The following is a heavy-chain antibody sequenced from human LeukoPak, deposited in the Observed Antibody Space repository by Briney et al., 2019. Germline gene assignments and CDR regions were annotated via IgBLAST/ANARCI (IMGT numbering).Heavy chain of an antibody. CDR3: ARDRSEGTYDSSGYFTY. Sequence: ASVKVSCKASGYTFTGYYMHWVRQAPGQGLEWMGWINPNSGGTNYAQKFQGRVTMTRDTSISTAYMELSSLRSEDTAVYYCARDRSEGTYDSSGYFTYWGQGTLVTVSS. D-gene: IGHD3-22*01. J-gene: IGHJ4*02. V-gene: IGHV1-2*02. CDR2: INPNSGGT. CDR1: GYTFTGYY.